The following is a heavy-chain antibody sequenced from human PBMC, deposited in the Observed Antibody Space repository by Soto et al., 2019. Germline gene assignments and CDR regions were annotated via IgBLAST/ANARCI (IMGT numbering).Heavy chain of an antibody. Sequence: PSETLSLTCTVSGGSISSYYWSWIRQPPGKGLEWIGYIYYSGSTNYNPSLKSRVTISVDTSKNQFSLKLSSVTAADTAVYYCARGEWLAPRSEEVYFDYWGQGTLVTVSS. D-gene: IGHD6-19*01. CDR2: IYYSGST. CDR3: ARGEWLAPRSEEVYFDY. CDR1: GGSISSYY. J-gene: IGHJ4*02. V-gene: IGHV4-59*01.